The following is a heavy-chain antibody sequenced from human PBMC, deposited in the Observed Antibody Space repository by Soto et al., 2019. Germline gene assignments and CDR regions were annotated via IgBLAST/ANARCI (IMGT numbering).Heavy chain of an antibody. J-gene: IGHJ5*02. CDR2: IIPMYGPA. CDR3: ARVTSMVRGVIDNWFDP. CDR1: GGTFSSYA. D-gene: IGHD3-10*01. V-gene: IGHV1-69*01. Sequence: QVPLVQSGAEVKKPRSSVTVSCKASGGTFSSYAIHWVRQAPGQGLEWMGGIIPMYGPAKYAQRFQGRVTITADESTTTVYMELTSLTSQDTAVYYCARVTSMVRGVIDNWFDPWGHGTLVNVSS.